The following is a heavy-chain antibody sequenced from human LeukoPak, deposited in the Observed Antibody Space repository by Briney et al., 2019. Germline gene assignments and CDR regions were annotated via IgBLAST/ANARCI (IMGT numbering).Heavy chain of an antibody. CDR1: GYTLTELS. CDR2: FDPEDGET. Sequence: ASVKVSCKVSGYTLTELSMHWVRQAPGKGLEWMGGFDPEDGETIYAQKFQGRVTMTEDTSTDTAYMELSSLRSEDTAVYYCATFWSGYYPFDYWGQGTLVTVSS. D-gene: IGHD3-3*01. J-gene: IGHJ4*02. V-gene: IGHV1-24*01. CDR3: ATFWSGYYPFDY.